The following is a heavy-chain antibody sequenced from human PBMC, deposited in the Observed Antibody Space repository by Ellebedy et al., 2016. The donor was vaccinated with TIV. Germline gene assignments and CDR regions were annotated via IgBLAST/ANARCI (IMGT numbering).Heavy chain of an antibody. J-gene: IGHJ4*02. CDR2: ISAGGDKT. D-gene: IGHD6-19*01. Sequence: GGSLRLXXAASGFTFSSYAMGWVRQAPGKGLEWVSVISAGGDKTYYADSVRGRFTISRDNSKNTLYLQMNSLRAEDTAVYYCARMDHRGSGWYFDYWGQGTLVTVSS. CDR3: ARMDHRGSGWYFDY. V-gene: IGHV3-23*01. CDR1: GFTFSSYA.